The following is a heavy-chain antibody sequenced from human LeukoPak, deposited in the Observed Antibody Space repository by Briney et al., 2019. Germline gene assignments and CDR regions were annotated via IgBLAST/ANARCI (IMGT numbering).Heavy chain of an antibody. CDR2: IYYSGST. Sequence: SQTLSLTCTVSGGSISSGGYYWSWIRQHPGKGLEWFGYIYYSGSTNYHPSLKSRVTISVDTSKNQFSLKLSSVTAADTAVYYCARGWGDCSGGSCYNFGGDWFDPWGQETLVTVSS. CDR1: GGSISSGGYY. CDR3: ARGWGDCSGGSCYNFGGDWFDP. D-gene: IGHD2-15*01. J-gene: IGHJ5*02. V-gene: IGHV4-31*03.